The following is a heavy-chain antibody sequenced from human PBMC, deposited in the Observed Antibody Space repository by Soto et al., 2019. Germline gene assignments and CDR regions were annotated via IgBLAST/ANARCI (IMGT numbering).Heavy chain of an antibody. D-gene: IGHD3-16*01. CDR3: ARDDYKDGGNNWFDP. Sequence: KTSETLSLTCTVSGGSITNYYWSWIRQPAGKGLEWIGRMYTKERTNYNLSFKSRVTMSVDTPKNQFSLKLNAVTAADTAVYYCARDDYKDGGNNWFDPWGQGTLVTVSS. CDR2: MYTKERT. J-gene: IGHJ5*02. CDR1: GGSITNYY. V-gene: IGHV4-4*07.